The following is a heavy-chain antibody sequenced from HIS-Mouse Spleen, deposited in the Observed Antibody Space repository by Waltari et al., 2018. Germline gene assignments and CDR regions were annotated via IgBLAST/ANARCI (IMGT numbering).Heavy chain of an antibody. Sequence: EVQLVQSGGGLVKPGGSLRLSCAASGFTFSSYSMNWVRQAPGKGLEGVSSSSSSSSYIYYADSVKGRFTISRDNAKNSLYLQMNSLRAEDTAVYYCARRLLTGDAFDIWGQGTMVTVSS. D-gene: IGHD7-27*01. CDR2: SSSSSSYI. V-gene: IGHV3-21*01. CDR1: GFTFSSYS. J-gene: IGHJ3*02. CDR3: ARRLLTGDAFDI.